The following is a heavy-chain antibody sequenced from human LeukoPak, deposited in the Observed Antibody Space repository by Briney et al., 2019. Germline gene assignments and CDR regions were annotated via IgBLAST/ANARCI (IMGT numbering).Heavy chain of an antibody. D-gene: IGHD3-16*01. J-gene: IGHJ6*04. CDR2: INPNSGGT. V-gene: IGHV1-2*04. Sequence: ASVTVSCKASGYTFTGYYMHWVRQAPGQGLEWMGWINPNSGGTNYAQTLQGWVTMTRDTAMSTAYMELSRLRSDDTAVYYCARAVTVDKTTTYVGGFGMDVWGKGTTVTVSS. CDR3: ARAVTVDKTTTYVGGFGMDV. CDR1: GYTFTGYY.